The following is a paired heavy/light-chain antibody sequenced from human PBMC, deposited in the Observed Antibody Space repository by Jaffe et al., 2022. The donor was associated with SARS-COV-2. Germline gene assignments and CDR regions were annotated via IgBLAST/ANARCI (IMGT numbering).Heavy chain of an antibody. CDR3: ASVTDYYYYSMDV. J-gene: IGHJ6*03. D-gene: IGHD2-21*02. CDR2: IYYTGST. Sequence: QLQLQESGPGLVKPSETLSLTCTVSGGSISISNYFWGWIRQPPGKGLEWIGSIYYTGSTSYNPSLKSRVTISVDTSKNQFSLRLTSVTAPDTAVYYCASVTDYYYYSMDVWGKGTTVTVSS. V-gene: IGHV4-39*01. CDR1: GGSISISNYF.
Light chain of an antibody. V-gene: IGLV8-61*01. CDR1: SGSVSRSYY. CDR2: STD. Sequence: QTVVTQEPSFSVSPGGTVTLTCGWSSGSVSRSYYPSWYQQTPGQAPRTLIYSTDTRSSGVPDRFSGSILGNKAALTITGAQADDECDYYCVLYMGGGVWVFGGGTKLTVL. J-gene: IGLJ3*02. CDR3: VLYMGGGVWV.